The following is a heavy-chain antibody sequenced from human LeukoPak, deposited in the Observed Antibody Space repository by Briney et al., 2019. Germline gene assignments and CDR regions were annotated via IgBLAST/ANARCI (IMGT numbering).Heavy chain of an antibody. Sequence: GGSLRLSCAASGYTFSSYWMGWVRQAPGKGLEWVANIKQDGSEKYYVDSEKGRFTISRDNAKNSLYLQMNSLRAEDTAVYYCARDSSGWYHRLWFDPWGQGTLVTVSS. CDR3: ARDSSGWYHRLWFDP. V-gene: IGHV3-7*01. CDR2: IKQDGSEK. D-gene: IGHD6-19*01. J-gene: IGHJ5*02. CDR1: GYTFSSYW.